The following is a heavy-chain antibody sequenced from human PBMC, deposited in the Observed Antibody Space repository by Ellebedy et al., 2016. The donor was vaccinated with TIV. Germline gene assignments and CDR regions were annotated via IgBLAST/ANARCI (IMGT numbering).Heavy chain of an antibody. CDR1: GFTFSSYA. V-gene: IGHV3-64D*06. Sequence: PGGSLRLSCSASGFTFSSYAMHWVRQAPGKGLEYVSATTDDGGHTFYADSVKGRFTISRDNSKNTLYLQMSSLRAEDTAVYYCVSRYAGGYGYWGQGTLVTVSS. J-gene: IGHJ4*02. CDR2: TTDDGGHT. D-gene: IGHD6-13*01. CDR3: VSRYAGGYGY.